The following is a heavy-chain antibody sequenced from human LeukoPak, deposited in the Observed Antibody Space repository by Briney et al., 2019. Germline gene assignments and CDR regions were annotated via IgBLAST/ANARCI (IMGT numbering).Heavy chain of an antibody. J-gene: IGHJ5*02. V-gene: IGHV4-39*01. CDR3: ARRGYCSSTSCYEFWFDP. CDR1: GGSISSSSYY. Sequence: SETLSLPCTVSGGSISSSSYYWGWIRQPPGKGLEWIGIIYYSGSTYYNPSLKSRLTISVDTSKNQFSLKLSSVTATDTAVYYCARRGYCSSTSCYEFWFDPWGQGTVVIVSS. CDR2: IYYSGST. D-gene: IGHD2-2*01.